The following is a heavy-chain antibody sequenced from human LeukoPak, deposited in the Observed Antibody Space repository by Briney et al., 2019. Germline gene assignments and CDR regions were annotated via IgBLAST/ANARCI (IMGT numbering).Heavy chain of an antibody. CDR3: ARDAYTTTSNWLDP. D-gene: IGHD4-17*01. CDR1: GFTLNKYW. Sequence: GGSLRLSCEASGFTLNKYWMHWVRQAPGKGLVWVSRITGDGSDIAYADSVRGRFTVSRDDAKNTLFLQMTSLRVEDTAIYYCARDAYTTTSNWLDPWGQGTLVTVSS. J-gene: IGHJ5*02. CDR2: ITGDGSDI. V-gene: IGHV3-74*01.